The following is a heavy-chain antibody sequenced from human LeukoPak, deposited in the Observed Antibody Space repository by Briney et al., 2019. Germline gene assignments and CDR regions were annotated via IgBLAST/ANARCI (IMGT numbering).Heavy chain of an antibody. CDR2: INHSGST. J-gene: IGHJ4*02. Sequence: SETLSLTCAVYGGSFSGYYWSWIRQPPGKGLEWIGEINHSGSTNYNPSLKSRVTISVDTSKNQFSLKLSSATAADTAVYYCASGGSPGRFDYWGQGTLVTVSS. V-gene: IGHV4-34*01. D-gene: IGHD1-1*01. CDR1: GGSFSGYY. CDR3: ASGGSPGRFDY.